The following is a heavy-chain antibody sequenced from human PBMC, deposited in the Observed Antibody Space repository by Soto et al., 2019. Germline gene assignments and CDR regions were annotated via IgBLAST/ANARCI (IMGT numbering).Heavy chain of an antibody. J-gene: IGHJ6*02. V-gene: IGHV1-69*01. D-gene: IGHD2-2*02. CDR2: ITPIFGSP. CDR3: AGTLKIPYYHGMDL. Sequence: VACKACGGTLKSHPINWVRQAPGQGLAWVGGITPIFGSPKYAQKFQGRVTNTADESSNTAYMELSSLRSDDTAVYYCAGTLKIPYYHGMDLWGQGTTVTVSS. CDR1: GGTLKSHP.